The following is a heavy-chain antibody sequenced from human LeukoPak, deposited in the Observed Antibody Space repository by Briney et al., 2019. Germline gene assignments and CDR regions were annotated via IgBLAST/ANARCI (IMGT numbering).Heavy chain of an antibody. D-gene: IGHD3-16*02. Sequence: GGSLRLSCAASGFIVSVTGIHSVRHAPDGWLEWISDLWGAGIRNSYADSVEGRFTVSRDNSYNVVNLQMNNLRADDTAVYYCARDAAFYRYEHWGQGTLVTVSS. CDR3: ARDAAFYRYEH. CDR2: LWGAGIRN. V-gene: IGHV3-33*01. J-gene: IGHJ4*02. CDR1: GFIVSVTG.